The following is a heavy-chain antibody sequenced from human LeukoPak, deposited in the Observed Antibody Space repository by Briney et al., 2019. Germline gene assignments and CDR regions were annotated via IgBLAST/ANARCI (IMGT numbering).Heavy chain of an antibody. Sequence: GGSLRLSCAGSGFTFTNFAMSWVRQAPGKGLEWVSAISGSGGSTYYADSVKGRFTISRDNSKNTLYLQMNSLRAEDTAVYYCAKDGAMIVVGAFDYWGQGTLVTVSS. J-gene: IGHJ4*02. V-gene: IGHV3-23*01. CDR2: ISGSGGST. CDR1: GFTFTNFA. D-gene: IGHD3-22*01. CDR3: AKDGAMIVVGAFDY.